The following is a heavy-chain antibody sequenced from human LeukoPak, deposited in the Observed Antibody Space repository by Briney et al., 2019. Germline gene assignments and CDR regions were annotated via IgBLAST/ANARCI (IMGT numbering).Heavy chain of an antibody. Sequence: TSETLSLTCTVSGGSISSYYWSWIRQPAGKGLEWIGRIYTSGSTNYNPSLKSRVTISVDTSKNQFSLKLSSVTAADTAVYYCARELAAAYHDAFDIWGQGTMVTVSS. D-gene: IGHD6-13*01. CDR1: GGSISSYY. CDR2: IYTSGST. CDR3: ARELAAAYHDAFDI. V-gene: IGHV4-4*07. J-gene: IGHJ3*02.